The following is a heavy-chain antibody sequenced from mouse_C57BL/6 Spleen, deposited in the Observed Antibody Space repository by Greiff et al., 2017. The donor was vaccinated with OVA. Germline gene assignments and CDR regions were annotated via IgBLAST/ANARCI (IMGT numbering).Heavy chain of an antibody. CDR3: TRRPFTPDY. CDR1: GYTFTDYE. J-gene: IGHJ2*01. CDR2: IDPETGGT. V-gene: IGHV1-15*01. Sequence: VKLVESGAELVRPGASVTLSCKASGYTFTDYEMHWVKQTPVHGLEWIGAIDPETGGTAYNQKFKGKAILTADKSSSTAYMELRSLTSEDSAVYYCTRRPFTPDYWGQGTTLTVSS.